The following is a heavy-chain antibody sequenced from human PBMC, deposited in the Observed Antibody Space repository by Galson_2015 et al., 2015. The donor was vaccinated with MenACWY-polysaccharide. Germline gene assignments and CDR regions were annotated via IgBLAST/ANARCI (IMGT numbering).Heavy chain of an antibody. CDR1: GFTFSSYA. V-gene: IGHV3-23*01. CDR2: MSGSGGST. J-gene: IGHJ4*02. Sequence: SLRLSCAAAGFTFSSYAMSWVRPAPGKGLEWVSSMSGSGGSTYYGDSVKGRFTISRDNSKTTLYLQMNSLRAEDTAIYYCARLSGYTYRSPYYSDYWGQGTLVTVSS. CDR3: ARLSGYTYRSPYYSDY. D-gene: IGHD5-12*01.